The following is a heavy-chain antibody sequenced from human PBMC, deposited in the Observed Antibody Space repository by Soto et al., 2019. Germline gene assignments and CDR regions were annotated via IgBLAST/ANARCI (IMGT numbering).Heavy chain of an antibody. Sequence: EVQLLESGGGLVQPGGSLRLSCAASGFTFSSYAMSWVRQAPGKGLEWVSAISGSGGSTYYADSVKGRFTISRDNSKNTLYLPLNSLRAEDTAVYYGAERPKYSSSCYYFDYWGQGTLVTVSS. CDR2: ISGSGGST. V-gene: IGHV3-23*01. J-gene: IGHJ4*02. CDR3: AERPKYSSSCYYFDY. D-gene: IGHD6-13*01. CDR1: GFTFSSYA.